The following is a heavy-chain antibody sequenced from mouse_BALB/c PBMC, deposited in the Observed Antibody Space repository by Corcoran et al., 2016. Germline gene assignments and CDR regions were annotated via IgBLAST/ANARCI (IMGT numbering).Heavy chain of an antibody. Sequence: EVKLLESGGGLVQPGGSLKLSCAASGFDFSRYWMSWVRQAPGKGLEWIGEINPDSSTINYTPSLKDKFIISRDNAKNTLYLQMSKVRSEDTALYYCARPQLDWFAYWGQGTLVTVSA. J-gene: IGHJ3*01. CDR1: GFDFSRYW. V-gene: IGHV4-1*02. CDR2: INPDSSTI. CDR3: ARPQLDWFAY. D-gene: IGHD2-12*01.